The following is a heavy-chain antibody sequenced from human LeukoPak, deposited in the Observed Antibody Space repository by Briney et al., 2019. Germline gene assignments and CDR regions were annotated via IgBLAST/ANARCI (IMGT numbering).Heavy chain of an antibody. CDR2: IYTSGST. CDR3: VGVFGDGYYCYGMDV. J-gene: IGHJ6*02. V-gene: IGHV4-4*07. CDR1: GGSISSYY. D-gene: IGHD3-10*02. Sequence: SETLSLTCTVSGGSISSYYWSWIRQPAGKGLEWIGRIYTSGSTNYNPSLKSRVTMSVDTSKNQFSLKLSSVTAADTAVYYCVGVFGDGYYCYGMDVWGQGTTVTVSS.